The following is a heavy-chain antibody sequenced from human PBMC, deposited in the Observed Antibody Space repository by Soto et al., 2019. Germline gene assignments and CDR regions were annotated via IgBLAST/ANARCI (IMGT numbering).Heavy chain of an antibody. V-gene: IGHV3-11*06. CDR3: ARSNGDYERAYFDY. D-gene: IGHD2-21*02. Sequence: QVQLVESGGGLVKPGGSLRLSCAASGFSFSDYYMPWIRQTPGKGLEWLSDVSTNNFYIRYADSVKGRFTISRDNAKKTLFLQMDNLRADDTATYYCARSNGDYERAYFDYGGQGNLVAVSS. CDR2: VSTNNFYI. J-gene: IGHJ4*02. CDR1: GFSFSDYY.